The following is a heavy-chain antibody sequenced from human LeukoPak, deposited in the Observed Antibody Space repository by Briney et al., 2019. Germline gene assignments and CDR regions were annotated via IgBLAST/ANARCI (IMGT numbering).Heavy chain of an antibody. V-gene: IGHV3-30-3*01. Sequence: GGSLRLSCAASGFTFNNYAMYWVRQAPGKGLEWVTLISYDGYDKSYADAVRGRFTISRDNSNDTLYLQMDSLTTEDTAVYYCARDHSSSFIYWGQGTQVSVSS. CDR1: GFTFNNYA. CDR2: ISYDGYDK. D-gene: IGHD6-13*01. J-gene: IGHJ4*02. CDR3: ARDHSSSFIY.